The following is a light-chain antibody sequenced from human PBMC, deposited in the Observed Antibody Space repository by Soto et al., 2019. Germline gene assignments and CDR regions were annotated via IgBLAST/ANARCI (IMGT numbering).Light chain of an antibody. V-gene: IGKV3-15*01. CDR2: GAS. CDR3: QQFSSYPLT. J-gene: IGKJ4*01. CDR1: QSVGSD. Sequence: EIVVTQFPVTLSVSPADGAALSGRASQSVGSDLAWYQQKPGKAPSLLINGASTEATGIPARFSGSGSGTQFTLTISSLQSEDFAVYYCQQFSSYPLTFGGGTKVDI.